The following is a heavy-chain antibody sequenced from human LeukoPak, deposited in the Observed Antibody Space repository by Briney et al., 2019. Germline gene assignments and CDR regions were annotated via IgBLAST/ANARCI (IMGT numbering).Heavy chain of an antibody. J-gene: IGHJ3*02. D-gene: IGHD3-22*01. CDR3: ARDRAHYYDSSGYHGAFDI. CDR2: INHSGST. V-gene: IGHV4-34*01. CDR1: GGSFSGYY. Sequence: SETLSLTCAVYGGSFSGYYWSWIRQPPGKGLEWIGEINHSGSTNYNPSLKSRVTISVDTSKNQFSLKLKSVTAADTAVYYCARDRAHYYDSSGYHGAFDIWGQGTMVTVSS.